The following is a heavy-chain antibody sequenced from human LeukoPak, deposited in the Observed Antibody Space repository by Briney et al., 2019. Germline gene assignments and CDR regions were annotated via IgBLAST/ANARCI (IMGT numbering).Heavy chain of an antibody. CDR1: GGSFSGYY. V-gene: IGHV4-4*07. CDR3: AREEHVGANFDY. J-gene: IGHJ4*02. Sequence: SETLSLTCAVYGGSFSGYYWTWIRQPAGKGLEWIGRIYTTGSTNFNPSLKSRVTMSVDMSKSQFSLKLSSVTAADTAVYYCAREEHVGANFDYWGQGTLVTVSS. CDR2: IYTTGST. D-gene: IGHD3-16*01.